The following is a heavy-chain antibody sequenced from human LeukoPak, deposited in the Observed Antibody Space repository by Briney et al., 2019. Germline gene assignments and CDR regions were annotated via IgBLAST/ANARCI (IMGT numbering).Heavy chain of an antibody. CDR1: GFTFSSHW. J-gene: IGHJ4*02. CDR2: IKSDGSST. V-gene: IGHV3-74*01. CDR3: ARGWWFDY. Sequence: GGSLRLSCAASGFTFSSHWMEWVRQAPGKGLVWVSRIKSDGSSTSYADSVKGRFTISRDNDKNTLYLQMNSLRAEDTAVYYCARGWWFDYWGQGTLVTVSS. D-gene: IGHD2-15*01.